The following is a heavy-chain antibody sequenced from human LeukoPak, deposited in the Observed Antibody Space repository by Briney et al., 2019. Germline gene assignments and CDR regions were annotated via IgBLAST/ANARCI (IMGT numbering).Heavy chain of an antibody. CDR3: AKDISGSGSYYVDY. D-gene: IGHD1-26*01. V-gene: IGHV3-23*01. J-gene: IGHJ4*02. CDR2: ISGSGGST. Sequence: GGSLRLSCAASGFTFSSYGMSWVRQAPGKGLEWVSAISGSGGSTYYADSVKGRFTISRDNSKNTLYLQMNSLRAEDTAVYYCAKDISGSGSYYVDYWGQGTLVTVSS. CDR1: GFTFSSYG.